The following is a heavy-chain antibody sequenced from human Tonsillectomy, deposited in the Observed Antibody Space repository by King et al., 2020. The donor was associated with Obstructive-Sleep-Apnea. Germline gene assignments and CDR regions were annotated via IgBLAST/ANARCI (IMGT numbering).Heavy chain of an antibody. V-gene: IGHV3-73*01. Sequence: QLVQSGGGLVQPGESLKLSCAASGFTFSGSAIHWVRQASGKGLEWVGRIRSKANNYATAYAASVKGRFTVSRDDSENTAYLQMNSLKTEDTAVYYCTRINYYASSSYHNWFDPWGQGTLVTVSS. J-gene: IGHJ5*02. CDR2: IRSKANNYAT. CDR3: TRINYYASSSYHNWFDP. D-gene: IGHD3-22*01. CDR1: GFTFSGSA.